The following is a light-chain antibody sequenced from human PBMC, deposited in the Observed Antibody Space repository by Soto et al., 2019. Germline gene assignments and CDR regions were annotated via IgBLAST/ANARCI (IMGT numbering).Light chain of an antibody. J-gene: IGKJ1*01. CDR1: QSISSY. Sequence: DIQITQSPSSLSASVGDRVTITCRASQSISSYLNWYQQKPGKAPKLLIYAASSLQSGVPSRFSGSGSGTEFTLTISSLQSEDFAIYYCHQYNNWPRTVGQGTKVDIK. V-gene: IGKV1-39*01. CDR2: AAS. CDR3: HQYNNWPRT.